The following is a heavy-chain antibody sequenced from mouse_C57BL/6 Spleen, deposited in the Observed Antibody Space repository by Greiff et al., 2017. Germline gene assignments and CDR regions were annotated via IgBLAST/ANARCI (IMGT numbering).Heavy chain of an antibody. J-gene: IGHJ3*01. D-gene: IGHD2-3*01. V-gene: IGHV5-16*01. Sequence: EVKLVESEGGLVQPGSSMKLSCTASGSTFSDYYMPWVRQVPDQWLEWVAIINSDGSSTYYLDSLKSRFIISRVNAKNILYLQLGSLKSEDTATYYCARDDGYGERFAYWGQGTLVSVSA. CDR1: GSTFSDYY. CDR3: ARDDGYGERFAY. CDR2: INSDGSST.